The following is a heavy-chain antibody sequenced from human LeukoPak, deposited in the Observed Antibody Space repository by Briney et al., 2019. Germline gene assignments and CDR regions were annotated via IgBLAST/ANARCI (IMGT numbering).Heavy chain of an antibody. CDR3: ARVDSGSYSGSLDY. V-gene: IGHV1-2*02. CDR1: GYTFTGYY. Sequence: GASVKVSCKASGYTFTGYYMHWVRQAPGQGLEWMGWINPNSGGTNCAQKFQGRVTMTRDTSISTAYMELSRLRSDDTAVYYCARVDSGSYSGSLDYWGQGTLVTVSS. CDR2: INPNSGGT. D-gene: IGHD1-26*01. J-gene: IGHJ4*02.